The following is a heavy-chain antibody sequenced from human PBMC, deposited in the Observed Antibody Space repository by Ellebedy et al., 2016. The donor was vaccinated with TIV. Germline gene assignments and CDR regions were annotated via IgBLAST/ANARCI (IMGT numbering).Heavy chain of an antibody. Sequence: GESLKISCAASGFTFDRYWMSWVRQAPGKGLEWVANTNPDGRDKYYVDSVKGRFTISKDNARNSLYLQMNSLRAEDTGVYYCARDGNSSGRDVWGKGTTVTVSS. CDR2: TNPDGRDK. D-gene: IGHD3-22*01. V-gene: IGHV3-7*01. CDR3: ARDGNSSGRDV. J-gene: IGHJ6*04. CDR1: GFTFDRYW.